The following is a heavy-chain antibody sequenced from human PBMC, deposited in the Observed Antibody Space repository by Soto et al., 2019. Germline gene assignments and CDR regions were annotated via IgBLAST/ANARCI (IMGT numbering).Heavy chain of an antibody. CDR2: ISGSGGST. V-gene: IGHV3-23*01. CDR3: SRDDSDWFFN. Sequence: LRLSCAASGFTFSSYAMSWVRQAPGKGLEWVSAISGSGGSTYYADSVKGRFTISRDDSKNTAYLQMNSLESEDTAVYYCSRDDSDWFFNWGRGTLVTVSS. CDR1: GFTFSSYA. D-gene: IGHD3-9*01. J-gene: IGHJ4*02.